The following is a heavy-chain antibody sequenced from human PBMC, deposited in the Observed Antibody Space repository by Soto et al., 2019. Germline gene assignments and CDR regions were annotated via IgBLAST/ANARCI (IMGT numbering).Heavy chain of an antibody. V-gene: IGHV4-59*01. Sequence: SETLSLTCTVSGGSISTFYWSWIRQPPGKGLEWIGYIYYSGSTNYNPSLKSRVTISVDTSKNQFSLKLSSVTAADTAVYYCARRWGGTFDYWGQGTLVTVSS. CDR1: GGSISTFY. CDR3: ARRWGGTFDY. D-gene: IGHD2-21*01. CDR2: IYYSGST. J-gene: IGHJ4*02.